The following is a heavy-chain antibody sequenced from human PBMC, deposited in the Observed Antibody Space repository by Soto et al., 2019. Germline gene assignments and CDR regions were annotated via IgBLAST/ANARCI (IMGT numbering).Heavy chain of an antibody. D-gene: IGHD3-22*01. CDR2: INPNSVGT. CDR1: GYTFTGYY. J-gene: IGHJ4*02. CDR3: ARGHVPYYYDSSGYYS. Sequence: ASVKVSCKASGYTFTGYYMHWVRQAPGQGLEWMGWINPNSVGTNYAQKFQGRVTMTRDTSISTAYMELSRLRSDDTAVYYCARGHVPYYYDSSGYYSWGQGTLVTVSS. V-gene: IGHV1-2*02.